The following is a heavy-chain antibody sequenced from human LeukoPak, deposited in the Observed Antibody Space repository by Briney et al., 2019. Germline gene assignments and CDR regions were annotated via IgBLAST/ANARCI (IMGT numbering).Heavy chain of an antibody. Sequence: GGSLRLSCAASGFTFSTYWMTWVRQAPGKGLEWVANINQDGTEKNYVDSVKGRFTISRDNAKNSLYLQMNSLRAEDTAVYYCARNMGDYWGQGTLVTSPQ. CDR1: GFTFSTYW. V-gene: IGHV3-7*04. J-gene: IGHJ4*02. CDR2: INQDGTEK. D-gene: IGHD2/OR15-2a*01. CDR3: ARNMGDY.